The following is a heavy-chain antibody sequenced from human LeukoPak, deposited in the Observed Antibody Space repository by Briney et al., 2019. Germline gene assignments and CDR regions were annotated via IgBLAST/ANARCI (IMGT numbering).Heavy chain of an antibody. Sequence: ASVKVSCKASGYTFTSYAMNWVRQAPGQGLEWMGWINTNTGNPTYPQGFTGRFVFSLDTSVSTSYLQISGLKAEDTAVYYCARDLEYGSGSFPGYFDYWGQGTLVTVSS. CDR1: GYTFTSYA. CDR2: INTNTGNP. D-gene: IGHD3-10*01. V-gene: IGHV7-4-1*02. J-gene: IGHJ4*02. CDR3: ARDLEYGSGSFPGYFDY.